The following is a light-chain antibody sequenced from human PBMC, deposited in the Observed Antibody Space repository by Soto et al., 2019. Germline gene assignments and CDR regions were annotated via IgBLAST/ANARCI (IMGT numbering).Light chain of an antibody. CDR3: QQYGDSVTWT. CDR2: GAS. V-gene: IGKV3-20*01. J-gene: IGKJ1*01. Sequence: EIVLTQSPGTLSLSPGERATLSCRASQSVSRSYLAWYQQKPGQAPRLLIYGASSRATGIPDRFSGSGSGTDFTLTISRLEPDDFAVYYCQQYGDSVTWTFSQGTKVEIK. CDR1: QSVSRSY.